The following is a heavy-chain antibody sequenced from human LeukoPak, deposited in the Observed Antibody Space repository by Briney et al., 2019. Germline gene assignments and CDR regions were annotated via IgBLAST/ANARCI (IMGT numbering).Heavy chain of an antibody. Sequence: PGGSLRLSCAASGFTFSSYGMHWVHQAPGKELEWVAFIRYDGSNKYYADSVKGRFTISRDNSKNTLYLQMNSLRAEDTAVYYCAKGELTRGLYFDYWGQGTLVTVSS. J-gene: IGHJ4*02. CDR3: AKGELTRGLYFDY. V-gene: IGHV3-30*02. CDR2: IRYDGSNK. D-gene: IGHD3-10*01. CDR1: GFTFSSYG.